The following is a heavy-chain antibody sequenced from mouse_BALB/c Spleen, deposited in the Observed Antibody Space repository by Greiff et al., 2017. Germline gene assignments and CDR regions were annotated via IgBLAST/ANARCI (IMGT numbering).Heavy chain of an antibody. D-gene: IGHD1-1*01. CDR1: GFSLSRYS. J-gene: IGHJ4*01. CDR2: IWGGGST. CDR3: ARLRYAMDY. V-gene: IGHV2-6-4*01. Sequence: VKLVESGPGLVAPSQSLSITCTVSGFSLSRYSVHWVRQPPGKGLEWLGMIWGGGSTDYNSALKSRLSISKDNSKSQVFFKMNSLQANDTAIYYCARLRYAMDYWGQGTSVTVSS.